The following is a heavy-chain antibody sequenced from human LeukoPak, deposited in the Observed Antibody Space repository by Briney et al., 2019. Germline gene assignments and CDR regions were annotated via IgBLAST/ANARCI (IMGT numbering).Heavy chain of an antibody. D-gene: IGHD3-22*01. CDR1: GFTFSSYE. CDR2: ISSSGSTI. V-gene: IGHV3-48*03. Sequence: GGSLRLSCAASGFTFSSYEMNWVRQAPGKGLEWVSYISSSGSTIYYADSVKGRFTISRDNSKNTLYLQMNSLRAEDTTVYYCARVRPNYGSSGSFDFWGQGTLVTVSS. CDR3: ARVRPNYGSSGSFDF. J-gene: IGHJ4*02.